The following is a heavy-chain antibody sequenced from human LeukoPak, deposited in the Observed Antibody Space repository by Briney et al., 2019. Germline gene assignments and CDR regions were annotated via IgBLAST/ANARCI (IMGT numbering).Heavy chain of an antibody. CDR2: ISYDGSNK. CDR1: GFTFSSYG. Sequence: GGSLRLSCAASGFTFSSYGMHWVRQAPGKGLEWVAVISYDGSNKYYADSVKGRFTTSRDNSKNTLYLQMNSLRAEDTAVYYCAKDLSSSVNGGRFDYWGQGTLVTVSS. CDR3: AKDLSSSVNGGRFDY. D-gene: IGHD6-6*01. J-gene: IGHJ4*02. V-gene: IGHV3-30*18.